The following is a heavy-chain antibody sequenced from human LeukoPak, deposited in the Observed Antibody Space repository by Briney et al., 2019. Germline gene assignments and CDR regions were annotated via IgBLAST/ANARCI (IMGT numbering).Heavy chain of an antibody. CDR2: LSWNSGSI. D-gene: IGHD3-10*01. V-gene: IGHV3-9*01. J-gene: IGHJ4*02. CDR3: ARDLGWFGELLTFDY. Sequence: GGSLRLSCAASGFTFDDHAMHWVRQAPGKGLEWVSGLSWNSGSIDYADSVKGRFTISRDNAKDSLYLQMNSLRAEDTAVYYCARDLGWFGELLTFDYWGQGTLVTVSS. CDR1: GFTFDDHA.